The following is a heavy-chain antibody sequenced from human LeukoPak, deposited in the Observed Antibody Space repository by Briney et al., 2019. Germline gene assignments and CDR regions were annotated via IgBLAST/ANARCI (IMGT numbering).Heavy chain of an antibody. J-gene: IGHJ6*02. Sequence: PSETLSLTCTVSGGSITNNNYNWDWIRQPPGKGLEWIGYIYYSGSTNYNPSLKSRVTISVDTSKNQFSLKLNSVSATDTAVYYCARGRAYCGGDCSNYGMDVWGQGTTVTVSS. CDR3: ARGRAYCGGDCSNYGMDV. CDR2: IYYSGST. V-gene: IGHV4-61*05. CDR1: GGSITNNNYN. D-gene: IGHD2-21*02.